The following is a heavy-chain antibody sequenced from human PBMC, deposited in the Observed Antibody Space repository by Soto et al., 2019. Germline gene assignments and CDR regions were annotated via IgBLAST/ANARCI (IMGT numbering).Heavy chain of an antibody. Sequence: AGGSLRLSCAASGFTFSSYGMHWVRQAPGKGLEWGAVISYDGSNKYYADSVKGRFTISRDNSKNTLYLQMNSLRAEDTAVYYCAKDRAAAIPDYYYGMDVWGQGTTVTVSS. V-gene: IGHV3-30*18. CDR2: ISYDGSNK. D-gene: IGHD2-2*02. CDR1: GFTFSSYG. CDR3: AKDRAAAIPDYYYGMDV. J-gene: IGHJ6*02.